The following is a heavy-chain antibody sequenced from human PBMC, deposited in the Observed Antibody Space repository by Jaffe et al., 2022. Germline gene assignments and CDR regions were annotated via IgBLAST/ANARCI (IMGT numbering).Heavy chain of an antibody. CDR3: ARSHYDILTGYSPIDY. J-gene: IGHJ4*02. V-gene: IGHV2-70*20. D-gene: IGHD3-9*01. CDR1: GFSLSTSGMC. Sequence: QVTLRESGPALVKPTQTLTLTCTFSGFSLSTSGMCVSWVRQPPGKALEWLALIDWDDDKYYSTSLKTRLTISKDTSKNQVVLTMTNMDPVDTATYYCARSHYDILTGYSPIDYWGQGTLVTVSS. CDR2: IDWDDDK.